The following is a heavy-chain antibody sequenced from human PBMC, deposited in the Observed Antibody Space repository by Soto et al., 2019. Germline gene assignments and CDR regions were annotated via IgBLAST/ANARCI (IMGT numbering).Heavy chain of an antibody. D-gene: IGHD3-3*01. J-gene: IGHJ6*02. Sequence: ASGKVSCKASGYTFTGYYMHWVRQAPGQGLEWMGWINPNSGGTNYAQKFQGRVTMTRDTSISTAYMELSRLRSDDTAVYYCARDQEMYYDFWSGYYTFGMDVWGQGTTVTVSS. CDR1: GYTFTGYY. CDR2: INPNSGGT. V-gene: IGHV1-2*02. CDR3: ARDQEMYYDFWSGYYTFGMDV.